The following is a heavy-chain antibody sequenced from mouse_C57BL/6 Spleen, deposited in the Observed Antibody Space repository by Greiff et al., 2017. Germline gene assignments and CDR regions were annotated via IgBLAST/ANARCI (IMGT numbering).Heavy chain of an antibody. CDR3: ARSHPLYYYAMDY. V-gene: IGHV1-55*01. J-gene: IGHJ4*01. Sequence: QVQLQQPGAELAKPGASVKMSCKASGYTFTSYWITWVKQRPGQGLEWIGDIYPGSGSTNYNEKFKSKATLTVDTSSSTAYMELSSLTSEDSAVYYCARSHPLYYYAMDYWGQGTSVTVSS. CDR2: IYPGSGST. CDR1: GYTFTSYW.